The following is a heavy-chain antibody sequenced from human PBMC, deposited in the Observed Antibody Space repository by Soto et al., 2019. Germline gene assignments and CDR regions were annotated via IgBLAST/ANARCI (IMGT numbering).Heavy chain of an antibody. J-gene: IGHJ4*02. V-gene: IGHV1-18*01. Sequence: ASVKVSCKASGYIFTKFCITWVRQAPGHGLEWVGWTTTYVGHTYYAQNFQGRVIITTDTSTNTAYMELTNVRSDDTAVYYCARVLTSERAYDYWGQGTLVTAPQ. CDR1: GYIFTKFC. CDR3: ARVLTSERAYDY. CDR2: TTTYVGHT.